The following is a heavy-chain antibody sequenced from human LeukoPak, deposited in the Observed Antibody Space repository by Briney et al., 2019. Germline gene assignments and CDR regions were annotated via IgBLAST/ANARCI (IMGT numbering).Heavy chain of an antibody. Sequence: GASVKVSCKASGYTFTGYYMHWVRQPPGQGLEWMGWISAYNGNINYAQKFQGRVTMTTDIPTSTAYMELRSLRSDDTAVYYCAKNTYCSSTSCYFQPWGQGTLVTVSS. CDR1: GYTFTGYY. D-gene: IGHD2-2*01. V-gene: IGHV1-18*04. CDR3: AKNTYCSSTSCYFQP. CDR2: ISAYNGNI. J-gene: IGHJ5*02.